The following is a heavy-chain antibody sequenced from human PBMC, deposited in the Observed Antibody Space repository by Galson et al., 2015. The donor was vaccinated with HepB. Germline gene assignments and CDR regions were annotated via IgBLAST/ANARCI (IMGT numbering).Heavy chain of an antibody. J-gene: IGHJ3*02. V-gene: IGHV1-46*01. CDR1: GYTFTSYY. CDR3: ARHIVVVPAAMAGAFDI. Sequence: SVKASCKASGYTFTSYYMHWVRQAPGQGLEWMGIINPSGGSTSYAQKFQGRVTMTRDTSTSTVYMELSSLRSEDTAVYYCARHIVVVPAAMAGAFDIWGQGTMVTVSS. CDR2: INPSGGST. D-gene: IGHD2-2*01.